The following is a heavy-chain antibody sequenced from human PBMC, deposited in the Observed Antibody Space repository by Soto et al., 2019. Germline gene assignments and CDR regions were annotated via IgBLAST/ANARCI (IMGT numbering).Heavy chain of an antibody. V-gene: IGHV1-18*01. CDR3: ARAVDYDDSSRYYTHAYFQL. D-gene: IGHD3-22*01. Sequence: QVQLVQSGAEVKKPGASVKVSCKASGYTFTSYGISWVRQAPGQGLEWMGWISAYNGNTNYAQKIQGRVTMTTDTSTSTAYRELRSLRADDTAMYYCARAVDYDDSSRYYTHAYFQLWVQGALVTVSS. J-gene: IGHJ1*01. CDR1: GYTFTSYG. CDR2: ISAYNGNT.